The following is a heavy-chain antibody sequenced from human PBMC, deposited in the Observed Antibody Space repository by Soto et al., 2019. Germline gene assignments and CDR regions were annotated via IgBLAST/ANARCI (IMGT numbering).Heavy chain of an antibody. Sequence: EAQLLESGGGLVQPGGSLRLSCAASGCTFSTYPMSWVRQAPGKGLEWVSGISGSGISTYYTDSVKGRFTISRDNSKNTVFLQMNSLRDEDTAVYYCVKPPVITASYYYYDMDVWGQGTTVTVSS. CDR1: GCTFSTYP. D-gene: IGHD4-4*01. CDR2: ISGSGIST. CDR3: VKPPVITASYYYYDMDV. J-gene: IGHJ6*02. V-gene: IGHV3-23*01.